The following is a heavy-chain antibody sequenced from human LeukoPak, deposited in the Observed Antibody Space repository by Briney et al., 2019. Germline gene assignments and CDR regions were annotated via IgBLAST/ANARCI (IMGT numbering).Heavy chain of an antibody. J-gene: IGHJ4*02. Sequence: ASVKVSCKASGYTFTSYAMHWVRQAPGQRLEWMGWINAGNGNTKYSQKFQGRGTITRDTSASTAYMELSSLRSEDTAVYYCARPTWIQLWAHFDYWGQGTLVTVSS. D-gene: IGHD5-18*01. CDR3: ARPTWIQLWAHFDY. CDR2: INAGNGNT. CDR1: GYTFTSYA. V-gene: IGHV1-3*01.